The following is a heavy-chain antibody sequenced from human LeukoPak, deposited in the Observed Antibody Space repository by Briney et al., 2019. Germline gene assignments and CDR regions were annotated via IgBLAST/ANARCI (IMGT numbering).Heavy chain of an antibody. V-gene: IGHV3-23*01. D-gene: IGHD1-26*01. J-gene: IGHJ4*02. CDR2: IAVGGGST. CDR3: AGDSGSYRYYFDY. CDR1: GFTFASYA. Sequence: GGSLRLSCAASGFTFASYAMSWVRQAPGKGLEWVSTIAVGGGSTFYADSVKGRFTISSDNSKNTLYLQVNSLRAEDTAVYYCAGDSGSYRYYFDYWGQGTLVTVSS.